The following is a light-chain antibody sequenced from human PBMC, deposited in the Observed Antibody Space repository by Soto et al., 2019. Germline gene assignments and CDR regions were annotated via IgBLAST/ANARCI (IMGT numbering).Light chain of an antibody. CDR1: QPISTW. CDR2: DSS. V-gene: IGKV1-5*01. CDR3: QHSPRYPYT. J-gene: IGKJ2*01. Sequence: DIQMTQSPSTLSASVGDRVTITCRASQPISTWVAWYQQKPGKAPKLLISDSSTLERGVPSRISGSGSGTDFALTISSLQPYVFASYYCQHSPRYPYTSGPRTKVNIK.